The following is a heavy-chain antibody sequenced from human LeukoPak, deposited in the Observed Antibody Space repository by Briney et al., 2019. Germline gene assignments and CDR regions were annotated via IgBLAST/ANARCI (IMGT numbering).Heavy chain of an antibody. Sequence: HPSETLSLTCTVSGGSISSSSYYWGWIRQPPGKGLEWIGSIYYSGSTYYNPSLKSRVTISVDTSKNQFSLKLSSVTAADTAVYYCASGLSELLWFGELLYEGIYFQHWGQGTLVTVSS. CDR2: IYYSGST. V-gene: IGHV4-39*07. D-gene: IGHD3-10*01. CDR1: GGSISSSSYY. CDR3: ASGLSELLWFGELLYEGIYFQH. J-gene: IGHJ1*01.